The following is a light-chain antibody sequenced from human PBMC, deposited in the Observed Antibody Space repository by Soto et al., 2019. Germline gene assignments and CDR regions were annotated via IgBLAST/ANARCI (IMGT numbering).Light chain of an antibody. V-gene: IGKV4-1*01. J-gene: IGKJ3*01. CDR2: WTS. Sequence: IVMTQSPDSLAASLGERATINCRSSQIILDRPNNRSYLAWYQQKSGQPPKLLISWTSTRESGVPDRFSGSGSGTDFTLSISSLQAEDAAVYYCQQFYSSPYTVGPGTNVYVK. CDR1: QIILDRPNNRSY. CDR3: QQFYSSPYT.